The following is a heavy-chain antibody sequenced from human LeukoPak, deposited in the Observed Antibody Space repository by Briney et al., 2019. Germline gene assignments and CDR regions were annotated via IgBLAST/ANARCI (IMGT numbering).Heavy chain of an antibody. D-gene: IGHD6-13*01. J-gene: IGHJ4*02. CDR1: GFTFDDYA. V-gene: IGHV3-43D*03. CDR3: AKDKGSDIAAAGLFDY. Sequence: GGSLRLSCAASGFTFDDYAMHWVRQAPGKGLEWVSLITWDGGSTYYADSVKGRFTISRDNSKNSLYLQMNSLRAEDTALYYCAKDKGSDIAAAGLFDYWGQGTLVTVSS. CDR2: ITWDGGST.